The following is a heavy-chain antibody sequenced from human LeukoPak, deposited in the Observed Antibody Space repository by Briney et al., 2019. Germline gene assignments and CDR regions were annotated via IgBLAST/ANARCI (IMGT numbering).Heavy chain of an antibody. CDR3: ASSPRGYSYGYGDYSDY. Sequence: SETLSLTCTVSSGSISSSSYHWGWVRQPPGKGLEWIGSISYSGSTYYNPSLKSRVTISVDTSKNQFSLKLSSVTAADTAVYYCASSPRGYSYGYGDYSDYWGQGTLVTVSS. CDR1: SGSISSSSYH. CDR2: ISYSGST. D-gene: IGHD5-18*01. V-gene: IGHV4-39*01. J-gene: IGHJ4*02.